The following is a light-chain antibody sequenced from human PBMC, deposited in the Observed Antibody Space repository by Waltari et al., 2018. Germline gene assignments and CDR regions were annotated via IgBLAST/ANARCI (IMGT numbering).Light chain of an antibody. V-gene: IGKV3-11*01. CDR3: QQRSNWPPTWT. J-gene: IGKJ1*01. CDR1: QSVSSY. Sequence: EIVLTQSPATLSLSPGERATLSCRASQSVSSYLAWYQQKPGQAPRLLIYDASNRATGIPARFRGSGSGTDVTLTISSLEPEDFAVYDCQQRSNWPPTWTFGQGTKVEIK. CDR2: DAS.